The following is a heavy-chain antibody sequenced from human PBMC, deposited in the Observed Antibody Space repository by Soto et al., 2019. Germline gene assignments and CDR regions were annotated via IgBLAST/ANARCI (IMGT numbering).Heavy chain of an antibody. CDR1: GYNFTRYG. V-gene: IGHV1-18*01. D-gene: IGHD3-22*01. CDR3: ARDADYYDSSGYWDY. J-gene: IGHJ4*01. Sequence: GASVKVSCKASGYNFTRYGISWVRQAPGQGLEWMGWIIAYNGNTNYAQKLQGIVTMTTDTSTSTAYMELRSLRADDTAVYYCARDADYYDSSGYWDYWG. CDR2: IIAYNGNT.